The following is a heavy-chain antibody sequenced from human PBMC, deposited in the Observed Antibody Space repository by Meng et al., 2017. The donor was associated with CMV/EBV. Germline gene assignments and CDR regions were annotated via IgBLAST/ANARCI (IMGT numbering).Heavy chain of an antibody. J-gene: IGHJ6*02. CDR1: GGSFSGYY. CDR3: ASRKWVTVTLYYYYGMDV. CDR2: INHSGST. V-gene: IGHV4-34*01. Sequence: SETLSLTCAVYGGSFSGYYWSWIRQPPGQGLEWIGEINHSGSTNYNPSLKSRVTISVDTSKNQFALKLSSVTAADTAVYYCASRKWVTVTLYYYYGMDVWGQGTTVTVSS. D-gene: IGHD4-23*01.